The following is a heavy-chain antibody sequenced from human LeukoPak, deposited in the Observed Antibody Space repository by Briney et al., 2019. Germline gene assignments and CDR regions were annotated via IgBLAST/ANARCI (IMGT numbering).Heavy chain of an antibody. J-gene: IGHJ4*02. V-gene: IGHV4-34*01. CDR1: GGSFSGYY. D-gene: IGHD5-12*01. CDR2: INHSGST. CDR3: ARSTVATNRYFDY. Sequence: PSETLSLTCAVYGGSFSGYYWSWIRQPPGKGLEWIGEINHSGSTNYNPSLKSRVTISVDTSKNQFSLKLSSVTAADTAVYYCARSTVATNRYFDYWGQGTLVTVSS.